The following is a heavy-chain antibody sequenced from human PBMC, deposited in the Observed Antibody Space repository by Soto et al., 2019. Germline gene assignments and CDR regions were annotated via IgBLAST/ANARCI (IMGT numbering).Heavy chain of an antibody. CDR2: ISAYNGNT. D-gene: IGHD4-17*01. CDR3: ARFERTVTTDPLDY. CDR1: GYTFTSYG. Sequence: EASVKVSCKASGYTFTSYGISWVRQAPGQGLEWMGWISAYNGNTNYAQKLQGRVTMTTDTSTSTAYMELRSLRSDDTAVYYCARFERTVTTDPLDYWGQGTLVTVSS. J-gene: IGHJ4*02. V-gene: IGHV1-18*01.